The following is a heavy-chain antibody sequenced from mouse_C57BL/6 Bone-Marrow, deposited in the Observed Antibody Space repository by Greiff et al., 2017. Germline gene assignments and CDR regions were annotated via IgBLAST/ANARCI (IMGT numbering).Heavy chain of an antibody. J-gene: IGHJ2*01. V-gene: IGHV1-81*01. D-gene: IGHD2-3*01. CDR3: ARRDGYYVDFDY. Sequence: VKLQESGAELARPGASVKLSCKASGYTFTSYGISWVKQRTGQGLEWIGEIYPRSGNTYYNEKFKGKATLTADKSSSTAYMELRSLTSEDSAVYFCARRDGYYVDFDYWGQGTTLTVSS. CDR1: GYTFTSYG. CDR2: IYPRSGNT.